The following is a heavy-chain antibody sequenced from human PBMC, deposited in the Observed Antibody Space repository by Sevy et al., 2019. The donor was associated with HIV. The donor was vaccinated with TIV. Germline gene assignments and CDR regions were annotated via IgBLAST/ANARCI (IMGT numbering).Heavy chain of an antibody. CDR3: ATYYYDSSGYYSAGWFDP. V-gene: IGHV3-23*01. D-gene: IGHD3-22*01. J-gene: IGHJ5*02. CDR2: ISGSGGRT. CDR1: GFTFSSYA. Sequence: GGSLRLSCAASGFTFSSYAMSWVRQAPGKGLEWVSAISGSGGRTYYADSVRGRFTISRDNSKHTLYLQMNSLRAEDTAVYYCATYYYDSSGYYSAGWFDPWGQGTLVTVSS.